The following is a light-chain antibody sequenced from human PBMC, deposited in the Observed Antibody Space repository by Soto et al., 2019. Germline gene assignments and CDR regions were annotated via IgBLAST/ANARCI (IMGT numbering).Light chain of an antibody. CDR1: SSDVGGYNY. Sequence: QSALTQPASVSGSPGQSITISCTGTSSDVGGYNYVSWYQQHPGKAPKLMIYDVSNRPSGISNRFSGSKSGNTASLTISGLQAEDEADYYCSSYTSSSTYVFGTGNNVTVL. V-gene: IGLV2-14*01. J-gene: IGLJ1*01. CDR3: SSYTSSSTYV. CDR2: DVS.